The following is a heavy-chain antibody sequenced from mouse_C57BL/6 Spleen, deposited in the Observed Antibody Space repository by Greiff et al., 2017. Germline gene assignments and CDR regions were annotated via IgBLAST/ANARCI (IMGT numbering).Heavy chain of an antibody. CDR1: GFTFSDAW. V-gene: IGHV6-6*01. CDR2: IRNKANNHAT. D-gene: IGHD1-1*01. J-gene: IGHJ1*03. CDR3: TFTTVVAIYWYFDV. Sequence: EVQVVESGGGLVQPGGSMKLSCAASGFTFSDAWMDWVRQSPEKGLEWVAEIRNKANNHATYYAESVKGRFTIARDDSKSSVYLQMNSLRAEDTCIYYCTFTTVVAIYWYFDVWGTGTTVTVSS.